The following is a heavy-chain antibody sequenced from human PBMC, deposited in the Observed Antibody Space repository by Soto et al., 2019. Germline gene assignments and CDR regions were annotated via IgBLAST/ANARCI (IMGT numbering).Heavy chain of an antibody. CDR2: IYYNGDT. D-gene: IGHD2-15*01. CDR1: GGFISSYY. J-gene: IGHJ4*02. V-gene: IGHV4-59*01. CDR3: ARESGRDGFNPGY. Sequence: QVQLQESGPRLVKPSETLSLTCTVSGGFISSYYWSWVRQPPGKGLEWIGYIYYNGDTNHNPSLGGRATISLDTSKSQFSLKLTSLTAADTGMYYCARESGRDGFNPGYWGQGTLVTVSS.